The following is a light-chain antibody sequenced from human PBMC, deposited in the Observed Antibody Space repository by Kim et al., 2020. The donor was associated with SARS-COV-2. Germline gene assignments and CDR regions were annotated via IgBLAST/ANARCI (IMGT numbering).Light chain of an antibody. V-gene: IGLV3-21*04. Sequence: PGKTARITCGGTNIGSKSVHWYQQEPGQAPVLVIYYDSDRPSGIPERFSGSNSGNTATLTISRVEAGDEADYYCQVWDSSSDLNWVFGGGTQLTVL. CDR2: YDS. CDR1: NIGSKS. J-gene: IGLJ3*02. CDR3: QVWDSSSDLNWV.